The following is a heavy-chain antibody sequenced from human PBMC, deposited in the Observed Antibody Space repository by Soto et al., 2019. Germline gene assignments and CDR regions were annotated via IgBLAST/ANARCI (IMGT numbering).Heavy chain of an antibody. CDR2: IKEDGSEK. J-gene: IGHJ3*02. D-gene: IGHD2-15*01. Sequence: PGGSLRLSCAASGFPFSSYAMHWVRQAPGKGLEWLANIKEDGSEKYYVDSLKGRLTISRDNAKNLLYVQMNSLRVEDTAVYYCARGGIGYCSGATCFYTAFDMWGQGSMVTVSS. CDR1: GFPFSSYA. CDR3: ARGGIGYCSGATCFYTAFDM. V-gene: IGHV3-7*01.